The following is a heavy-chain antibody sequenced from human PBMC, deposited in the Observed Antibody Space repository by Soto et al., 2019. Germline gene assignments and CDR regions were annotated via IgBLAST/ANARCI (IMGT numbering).Heavy chain of an antibody. CDR2: ISSSSSTI. CDR1: GFTFSSYS. V-gene: IGHV3-48*02. Sequence: LRLSCATSGFTFSSYSMNWVRQAPGKGLEWVSYISSSSSTIYYADSVKGRFTISRDNAKNSLYLQMNSLRDEDTAVYYCARPEYSSSSYGMDVWGQGTTVTVSS. D-gene: IGHD6-6*01. J-gene: IGHJ6*02. CDR3: ARPEYSSSSYGMDV.